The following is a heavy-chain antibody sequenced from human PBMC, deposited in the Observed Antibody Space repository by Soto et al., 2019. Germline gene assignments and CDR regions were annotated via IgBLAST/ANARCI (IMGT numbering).Heavy chain of an antibody. V-gene: IGHV3-11*01. CDR3: AGGSPQFWQPFDN. J-gene: IGHJ4*02. Sequence: GGSLRLSCTASGFTFRAYYMNWIRQAPGKGLEWVSYISTEGSTIFYADSVKGRFTISRDNDKNSLSLQMDSLRADDTGVYYCAGGSPQFWQPFDNWGQGALVTVSS. CDR1: GFTFRAYY. CDR2: ISTEGSTI. D-gene: IGHD3-3*01.